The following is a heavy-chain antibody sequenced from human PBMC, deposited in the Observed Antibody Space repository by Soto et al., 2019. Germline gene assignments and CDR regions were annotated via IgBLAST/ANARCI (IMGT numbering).Heavy chain of an antibody. Sequence: PGGSLRLSCEASGFTLRNYAMTWVRQPPGKGMEWVSLISANDVGTYYAESVKTRFTISTDQSRNTVYLQMDSLRADDTAIYYCAKAKNDYNWDNSPLFDYWGQGTLVTVSS. V-gene: IGHV3-23*01. CDR2: ISANDVGT. CDR3: AKAKNDYNWDNSPLFDY. J-gene: IGHJ4*02. CDR1: GFTLRNYA. D-gene: IGHD1-20*01.